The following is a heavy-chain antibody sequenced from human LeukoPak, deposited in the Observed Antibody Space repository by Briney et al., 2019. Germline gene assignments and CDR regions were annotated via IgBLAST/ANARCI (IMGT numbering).Heavy chain of an antibody. Sequence: GGSLRLSCAASGFTFSSYGMHWVRQAPGKGLEGVAVIWYDGSNKYYADSVKGRFTISRDNSKNTLYLQMDSLRAEDTAVYYCARDRPRRVRYFDWLLDYWGQGTLVTVSS. V-gene: IGHV3-33*01. CDR3: ARDRPRRVRYFDWLLDY. J-gene: IGHJ4*02. D-gene: IGHD3-9*01. CDR1: GFTFSSYG. CDR2: IWYDGSNK.